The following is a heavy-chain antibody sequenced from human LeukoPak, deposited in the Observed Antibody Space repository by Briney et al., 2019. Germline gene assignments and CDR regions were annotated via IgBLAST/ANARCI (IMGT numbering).Heavy chain of an antibody. J-gene: IGHJ4*02. D-gene: IGHD3-9*01. CDR1: GGSISTYY. Sequence: SETLSLTCTVPGGSISTYYWSWIRQPPGKGLEWIAYIYYSGSTDYNPSLKSRVTISVDTSKNQFSLKLSSVTAADTAVYYCARFSNNYDILTGYPMYYFDYWGQGTLVTVSS. V-gene: IGHV4-59*01. CDR2: IYYSGST. CDR3: ARFSNNYDILTGYPMYYFDY.